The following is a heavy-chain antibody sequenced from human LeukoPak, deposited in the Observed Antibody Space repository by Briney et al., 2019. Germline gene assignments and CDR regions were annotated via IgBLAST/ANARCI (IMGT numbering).Heavy chain of an antibody. CDR2: IYYSGST. J-gene: IGHJ4*02. CDR1: GGSISSYY. D-gene: IGHD5-18*01. V-gene: IGHV4-59*08. Sequence: SETLSLTCTVSGGSISSYYWSWIRQPPGKGLEWIGYIYYSGSTNYNPSPKSRVTISVDKSKNQFSLKLSSVTAADTAVYYCARVDTAMVSLDYWGQGTLVTVSS. CDR3: ARVDTAMVSLDY.